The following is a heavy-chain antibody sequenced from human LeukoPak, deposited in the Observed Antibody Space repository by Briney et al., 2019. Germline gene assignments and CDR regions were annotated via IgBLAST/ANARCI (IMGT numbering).Heavy chain of an antibody. J-gene: IGHJ4*02. Sequence: SGGSLRLSCAASGFTFSSYSMNWVRQAPGKGLEWVSSISSSSSSYIYYADSVKGRFTISRDNAKNSLYLQMNSLRAGDTAVYYCARADWDTAMIDYWGQGTLVTVSS. D-gene: IGHD5-18*01. CDR3: ARADWDTAMIDY. V-gene: IGHV3-21*01. CDR2: ISSSSSSYI. CDR1: GFTFSSYS.